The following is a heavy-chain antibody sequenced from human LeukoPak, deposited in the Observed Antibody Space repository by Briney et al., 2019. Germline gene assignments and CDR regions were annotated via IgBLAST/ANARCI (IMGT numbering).Heavy chain of an antibody. CDR1: GDPIESSTCC. CDR3: ARLGFTMILVATT. V-gene: IGHV4-39*01. D-gene: IGHD3-22*01. J-gene: IGHJ4*02. CDR2: IYYSGGT. Sequence: SETLFLACTVSGDPIESSTCCWGRIRQPPGKGLDWIGSIYYSGGTYSNPSLKSRVTISIDTSKNQSSLKLSSVTAADTAMYYCARLGFTMILVATTWGQGTLVTVSS.